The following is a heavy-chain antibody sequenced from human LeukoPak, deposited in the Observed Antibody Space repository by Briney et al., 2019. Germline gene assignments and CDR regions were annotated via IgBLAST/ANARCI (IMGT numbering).Heavy chain of an antibody. CDR2: IYDSGST. V-gene: IGHV4-59*01. Sequence: SETLSLTCTVSGDSISTYSWSWIRQPPGKGLDWVGYIYDSGSTKYNPSLKSRVTISRDTSENHFSLELTSVTTADTAVYYCARVGYSYGIDAFDIWGQGAMITVS. J-gene: IGHJ3*02. CDR3: ARVGYSYGIDAFDI. D-gene: IGHD5-18*01. CDR1: GDSISTYS.